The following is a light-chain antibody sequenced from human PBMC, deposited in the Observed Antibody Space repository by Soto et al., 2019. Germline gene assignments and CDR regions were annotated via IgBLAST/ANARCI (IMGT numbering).Light chain of an antibody. V-gene: IGKV3-20*01. Sequence: EIVLTQSPGTLSVSPGERATLSCRASQTISSNYLAWYQQKPGQAPSLLIYGTSSRATGIPDRFSGSGSGSDFTLTISRLEPEDSEIYYCQQYVSWTFGQGTKVDIK. CDR1: QTISSNY. CDR3: QQYVSWT. CDR2: GTS. J-gene: IGKJ1*01.